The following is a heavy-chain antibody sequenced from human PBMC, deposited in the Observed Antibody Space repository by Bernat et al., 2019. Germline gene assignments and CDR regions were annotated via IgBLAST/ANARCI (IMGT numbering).Heavy chain of an antibody. Sequence: QVQLQESGPGLVKPSQTLSLTCTVSGGSISSGGYYWSWIRQHPGKGLEWIGYIYYSGSTYYNPSLKSRVTISVDTSKNQFSLKLSSVTAADTAVYYCARYGPMDIVATITWAFDYWCQGTLVTVSS. D-gene: IGHD5-12*01. CDR1: GGSISSGGYY. CDR2: IYYSGST. CDR3: ARYGPMDIVATITWAFDY. V-gene: IGHV4-31*03. J-gene: IGHJ4*02.